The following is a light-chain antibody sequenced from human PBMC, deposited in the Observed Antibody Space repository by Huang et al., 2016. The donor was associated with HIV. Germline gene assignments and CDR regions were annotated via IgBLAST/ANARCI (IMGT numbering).Light chain of an antibody. Sequence: EIVLTQSPGTLSLSPGERATLSCRASQSVSSRYLAWYQQKPGQAPRLLIYGASSRATGIPDRFSVSGFGTDFTLTISRLEPEDFAVYYCQQYGSSPPYSFGQGTKLEIK. CDR3: QQYGSSPPYS. J-gene: IGKJ2*01. V-gene: IGKV3-20*01. CDR1: QSVSSRY. CDR2: GAS.